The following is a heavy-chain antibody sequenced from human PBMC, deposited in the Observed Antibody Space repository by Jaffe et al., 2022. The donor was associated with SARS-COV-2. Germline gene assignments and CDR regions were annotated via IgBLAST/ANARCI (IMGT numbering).Heavy chain of an antibody. V-gene: IGHV3-7*03. CDR3: ARGRLGYNYGNWYFDL. CDR2: IKQDGSET. CDR1: GFTFSSYW. D-gene: IGHD5-18*01. Sequence: EVQLVESGGGLVQPGGSLRLSCAASGFTFSSYWMSWVRQAPGKGLEWVANIKQDGSETFYVDSVKGRFTTSRDNAKNSLYLQMNSLRAEDTAVYYCARGRLGYNYGNWYFDLWGRGTLVTVSS. J-gene: IGHJ2*01.